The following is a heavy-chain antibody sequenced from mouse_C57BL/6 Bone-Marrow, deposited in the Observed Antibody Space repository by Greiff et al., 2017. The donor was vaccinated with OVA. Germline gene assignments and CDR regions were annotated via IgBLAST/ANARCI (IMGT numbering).Heavy chain of an antibody. CDR2: IYPGSGST. J-gene: IGHJ2*01. CDR3: EREGIYYDYDVDY. V-gene: IGHV1-55*01. Sequence: QVQLQQPGAELVKPGASVKMSCKASGYTFTSYWITWVKQRPGQGLEWIGDIYPGSGSTNYNEKFKSKATLTVDTSSSTAYMQLSSLTSEDSAVYYCEREGIYYDYDVDYWGQGTTLTVSS. CDR1: GYTFTSYW. D-gene: IGHD2-4*01.